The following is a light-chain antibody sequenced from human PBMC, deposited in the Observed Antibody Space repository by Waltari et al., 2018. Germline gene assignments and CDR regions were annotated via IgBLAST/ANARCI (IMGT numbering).Light chain of an antibody. CDR1: SSDVGDYNS. Sequence: QSALTQPRSVSGSPGQSVTISCTGTSSDVGDYNSVSWYQHHPGKVPKLMIYDVNKRPSGVPDRFSGSKSGRTASLTISGLQVDDEADYYCCSYAGTYTYVFGTGTEVTVL. CDR3: CSYAGTYTYV. J-gene: IGLJ1*01. V-gene: IGLV2-11*01. CDR2: DVN.